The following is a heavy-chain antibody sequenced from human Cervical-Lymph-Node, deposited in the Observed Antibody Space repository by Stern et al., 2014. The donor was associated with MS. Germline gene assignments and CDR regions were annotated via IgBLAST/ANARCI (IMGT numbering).Heavy chain of an antibody. CDR2: INPYSGGT. CDR3: TIGKFCSTTSCYFTDL. V-gene: IGHV1-2*06. J-gene: IGHJ5*02. D-gene: IGHD2-2*01. Sequence: VQLVESGAEVKKPGASVKVSCKASGYSFRDYYIHWVRQAPGQGLEWMGRINPYSGGTNYAQKFQGRVTMPRDTSISTAYIELNRLRYDDTAVFYCTIGKFCSTTSCYFTDLWGQGTLVTVSS. CDR1: GYSFRDYY.